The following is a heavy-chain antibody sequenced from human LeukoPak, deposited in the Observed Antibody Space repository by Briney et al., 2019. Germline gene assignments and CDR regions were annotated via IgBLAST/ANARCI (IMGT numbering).Heavy chain of an antibody. V-gene: IGHV3-23*01. CDR3: ARTPPIWFGELFFLSDAFDI. J-gene: IGHJ3*02. CDR2: ISGSGDST. CDR1: GFSFSSYA. Sequence: GGSLRLSCGASGFSFSSYAISWVRQAPGKGLEWVSGISGSGDSTYYADSVKGRFTISRDNSKNTLYLQMNNLRAEDTAVYYCARTPPIWFGELFFLSDAFDIWGQGTMVTVSS. D-gene: IGHD3-10*01.